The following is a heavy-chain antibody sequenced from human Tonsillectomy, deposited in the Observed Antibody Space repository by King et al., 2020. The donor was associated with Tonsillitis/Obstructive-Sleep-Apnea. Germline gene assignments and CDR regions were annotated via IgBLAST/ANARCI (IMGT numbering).Heavy chain of an antibody. Sequence: VQLVESGGGLVQPGGSLRLSCAASGFTFRNSAMSWVRQVPGKRLEWVSAISGSGNEKYYADSVRGRFSISRDNSKNKLYLQLNSLRADDTALYYCAKEGPGGQQLIWVDSWGQGTLVTVSS. CDR1: GFTFRNSA. CDR3: AKEGPGGQQLIWVDS. J-gene: IGHJ4*02. V-gene: IGHV3-23*04. CDR2: ISGSGNEK. D-gene: IGHD6-13*01.